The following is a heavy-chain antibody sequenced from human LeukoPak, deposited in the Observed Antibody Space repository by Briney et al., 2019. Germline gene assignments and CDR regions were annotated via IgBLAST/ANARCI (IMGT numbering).Heavy chain of an antibody. CDR2: IWPGDSDT. J-gene: IGHJ4*02. V-gene: IGHV5-51*01. Sequence: GESLKISCKGSGYSFTSYWIGWVRQMPGKGLEWMGIIWPGDSDTRYSPSFQGQVTISADKSNSTAYLQWSSLKASDTAMYYCARRYSGSYYLEYFDYWGQGTLVTVSS. CDR3: ARRYSGSYYLEYFDY. CDR1: GYSFTSYW. D-gene: IGHD1-26*01.